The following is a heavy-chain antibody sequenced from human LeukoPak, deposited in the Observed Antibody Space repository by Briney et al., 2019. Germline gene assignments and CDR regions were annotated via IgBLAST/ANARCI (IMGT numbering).Heavy chain of an antibody. CDR1: GFIFSTYA. CDR3: AKGRSGYYSLFDY. D-gene: IGHD3-22*01. CDR2: LSGSGGTT. V-gene: IGHV3-23*01. Sequence: GGSLRLSCAASGFIFSTYAMGWVRLAPGKGLEWVSSLSGSGGTTYYADSVKGRFSMSRDNSKNTLYLQMNSLRVEDTAVYYCAKGRSGYYSLFDYWGQGTLVTVSS. J-gene: IGHJ4*02.